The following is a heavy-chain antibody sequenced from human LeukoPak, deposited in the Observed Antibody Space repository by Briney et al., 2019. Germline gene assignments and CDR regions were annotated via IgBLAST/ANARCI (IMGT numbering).Heavy chain of an antibody. V-gene: IGHV3-48*03. CDR3: ASHSTTVTTAFDY. CDR2: ISSSGSTI. J-gene: IGHJ4*02. Sequence: PGGSLRLSCAASGFTFSSYEMNWVRQAPGKGLEWVSYISSSGSTIYYADSVKGRFTISRDNAKNSLYLQMNSLRAEDTAVYYCASHSTTVTTAFDYWGQGTLVTVSS. CDR1: GFTFSSYE. D-gene: IGHD4-17*01.